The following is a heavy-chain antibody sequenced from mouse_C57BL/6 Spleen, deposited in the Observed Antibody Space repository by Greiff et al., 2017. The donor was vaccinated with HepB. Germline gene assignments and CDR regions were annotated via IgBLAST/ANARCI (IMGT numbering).Heavy chain of an antibody. V-gene: IGHV1-42*01. CDR2: INPSTGGT. Sequence: VQLQQSGPELVKPGASVKISCKASGYSFTGYYMNWVKQSPEKSLEWIGEINPSTGGTTYNQKFKAKATLTVDKSSSTAYMQLKSLTSEDSAVYYCARGGAQLGGVDYWGQGTSVTVSS. J-gene: IGHJ4*01. CDR3: ARGGAQLGGVDY. CDR1: GYSFTGYY. D-gene: IGHD3-1*01.